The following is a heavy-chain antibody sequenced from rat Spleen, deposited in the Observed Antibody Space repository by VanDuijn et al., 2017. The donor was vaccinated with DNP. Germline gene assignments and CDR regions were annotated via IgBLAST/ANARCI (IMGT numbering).Heavy chain of an antibody. V-gene: IGHV3-1*01. CDR1: GYSITSNY. Sequence: EVQLQESGPGLVKPSQSLSLTCSVTGYSITSNYWGWIRKFPGNKMEWIGHINYSGRTDYNPSLKSRISITRDTSRNHFFLHLISVTTEDTATYYCARWTRYFDYWGQGVMVTVSS. CDR3: ARWTRYFDY. CDR2: INYSGRT. J-gene: IGHJ2*01. D-gene: IGHD1-7*01.